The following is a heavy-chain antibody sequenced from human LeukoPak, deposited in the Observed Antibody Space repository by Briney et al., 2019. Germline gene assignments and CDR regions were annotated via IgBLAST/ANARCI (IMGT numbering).Heavy chain of an antibody. V-gene: IGHV3-23*01. CDR3: ARGPGSSGGAYVGDY. CDR1: GFTFSSYA. D-gene: IGHD6-19*01. CDR2: ISGNGGST. J-gene: IGHJ4*01. Sequence: GGSLRLSCAASGFTFSSYAMSWVRQAPGKGLEWVSAISGNGGSTYYADSVKGRFTISRGNSKNTLYLQMNSLIVEDTAVYYCARGPGSSGGAYVGDYWGHGTLVTVSS.